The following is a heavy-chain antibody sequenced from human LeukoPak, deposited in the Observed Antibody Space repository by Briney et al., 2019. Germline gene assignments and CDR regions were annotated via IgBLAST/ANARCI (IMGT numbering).Heavy chain of an antibody. D-gene: IGHD6-13*01. CDR1: GFTFDDYA. J-gene: IGHJ6*02. CDR2: ISGDGGNT. V-gene: IGHV3-43*02. Sequence: GGSLRLSCAASGFTFDDYAMHWVRQAPGKGLEWVSLISGDGGNTYYADSVKGRFTISRDNSKNSLYLQMNSLRTEDTALYYCAKDIGIAAAGTYYYYYGMDVWGQGTTVTVSS. CDR3: AKDIGIAAAGTYYYYYGMDV.